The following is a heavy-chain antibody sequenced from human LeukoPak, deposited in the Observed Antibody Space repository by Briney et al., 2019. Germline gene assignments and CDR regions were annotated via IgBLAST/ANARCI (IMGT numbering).Heavy chain of an antibody. CDR3: ARVRSTVTTPSAFDI. V-gene: IGHV4-34*01. J-gene: IGHJ3*02. Sequence: PSETLSLTCAVYGGSFSGYYWSWVRQPPGKGLEWIGEINDSGSTNYNPSLKSRLTISVDTSKNQSSLKLSSVTAADTAVYYCARVRSTVTTPSAFDIWGQGTMVTVSS. CDR2: INDSGST. CDR1: GGSFSGYY. D-gene: IGHD4-17*01.